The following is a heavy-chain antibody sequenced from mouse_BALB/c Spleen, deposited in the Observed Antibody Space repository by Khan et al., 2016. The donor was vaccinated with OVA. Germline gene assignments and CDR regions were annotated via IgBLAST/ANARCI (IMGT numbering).Heavy chain of an antibody. J-gene: IGHJ1*01. CDR2: IFPGDDST. CDR1: GYTFTSYD. V-gene: IGHV1-85*01. Sequence: QVQLQQSGAELVKPGASVKLSCKASGYTFTSYDINWVRQRPEQGLEWIGWIFPGDDSTKYNEKFKGKATLTTDKSSSTAYMQLSRLTSEDSAVXFCARHYYCGNLYWCFDVGGAGTRSPSPQ. CDR3: ARHYYCGNLYWCFDV. D-gene: IGHD1-1*02.